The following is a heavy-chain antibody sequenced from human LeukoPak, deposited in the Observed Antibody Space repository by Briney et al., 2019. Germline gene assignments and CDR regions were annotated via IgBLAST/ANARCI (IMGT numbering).Heavy chain of an antibody. Sequence: GGSLRLSCAASGFTFSSYAMSWVRQAPGKGLEWVSGISWNSGTIGYADSVKGRFTISRDNAKNSLYLQMNSLRAEDTALYFCAVDLYSSVWYGAFDMWGQGTMVTVST. CDR1: GFTFSSYA. CDR3: AVDLYSSVWYGAFDM. J-gene: IGHJ3*02. D-gene: IGHD6-19*01. CDR2: ISWNSGTI. V-gene: IGHV3-9*01.